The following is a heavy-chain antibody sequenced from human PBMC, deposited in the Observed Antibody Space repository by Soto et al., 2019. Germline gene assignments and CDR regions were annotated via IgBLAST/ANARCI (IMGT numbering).Heavy chain of an antibody. J-gene: IGHJ6*02. V-gene: IGHV1-69*01. D-gene: IGHD3-10*01. CDR3: ARDRAPGGSGSFPWSHYGMDV. CDR1: GGTFSSYA. Sequence: QVQLVQSGAEVKKPGSSVKVSCKASGGTFSSYAISWVRQAPGHGLEWMGGIIPIFGTANYAQKFQGRVTITADESTSTAYMELSSLRSEDTAVYYCARDRAPGGSGSFPWSHYGMDVWGQGTTVTVSS. CDR2: IIPIFGTA.